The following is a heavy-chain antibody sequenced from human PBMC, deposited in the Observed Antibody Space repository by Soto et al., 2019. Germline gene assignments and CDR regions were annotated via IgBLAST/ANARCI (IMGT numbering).Heavy chain of an antibody. CDR3: ARGTYYDFWGGYASRGTGSRFDP. V-gene: IGHV4-34*01. Sequence: SETLSLTCAVYGGSFSGYYRSWLRQPPGKGLEWIGDINHSGSTNYNPSLKSRVTISVDTSKNQFSLKLSSVTAADTAVYYCARGTYYDFWGGYASRGTGSRFDPWGQGTLVTVSS. CDR2: INHSGST. CDR1: GGSFSGYY. J-gene: IGHJ5*02. D-gene: IGHD3-3*01.